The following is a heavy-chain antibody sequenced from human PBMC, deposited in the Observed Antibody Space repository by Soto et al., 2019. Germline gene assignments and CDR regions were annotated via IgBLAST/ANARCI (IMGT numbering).Heavy chain of an antibody. D-gene: IGHD1-26*01. V-gene: IGHV3-7*01. CDR2: IKQDGSEK. CDR3: ARVVGATNTLHN. CDR1: GFTFSWYW. Sequence: EVQLVESGGGLVQPGGSLRLSCVDSGFTFSWYWMSWVRQAPGKGLEWVANIKQDGSEKHYADSLKGRFTISRDNAKNSRYLQISSLRAEDTAVYYCARVVGATNTLHNWGQGTLVTVSS. J-gene: IGHJ4*02.